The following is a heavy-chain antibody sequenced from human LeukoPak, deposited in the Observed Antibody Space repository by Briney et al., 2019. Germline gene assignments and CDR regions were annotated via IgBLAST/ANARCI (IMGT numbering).Heavy chain of an antibody. D-gene: IGHD5-18*01. J-gene: IGHJ4*02. CDR2: IIPIFGTA. V-gene: IGHV1-69*05. Sequence: SVKVPCKASGGTFSSYAISWERQAPGQGLEWMGRIIPIFGTANYAQKFQGRVTITTDESTSTAYMELSSLRSEDTAVYYCARDRASTAMAYFDYWGQGTLVTVSS. CDR1: GGTFSSYA. CDR3: ARDRASTAMAYFDY.